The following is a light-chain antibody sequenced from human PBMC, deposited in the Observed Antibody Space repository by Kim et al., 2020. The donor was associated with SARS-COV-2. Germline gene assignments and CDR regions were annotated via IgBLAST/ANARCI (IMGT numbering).Light chain of an antibody. CDR3: QSYDSSLSGSYV. CDR1: SYNIGSGYD. J-gene: IGLJ1*01. CDR2: GNS. Sequence: RVTISCTGSSYNIGSGYDVHWNQQLPGTAPKLLIYGNSNRPSGVPDGFSGSKSGPSASLAITGLQAEDEADYYCQSYDSSLSGSYVFGTGTKVTVL. V-gene: IGLV1-40*01.